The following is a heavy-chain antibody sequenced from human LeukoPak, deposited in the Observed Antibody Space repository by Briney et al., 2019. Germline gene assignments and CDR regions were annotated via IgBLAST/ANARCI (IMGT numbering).Heavy chain of an antibody. J-gene: IGHJ3*01. V-gene: IGHV4-59*01. CDR3: AHSKRGGGYYINAFAV. Sequence: KPSETLSLTCTVSGASTSAYYWSWIRQPPGKGLEWIGYSYGGGNANYNPSLKTRVTISIDTSENQFSLRLTSVTAADTAVYFCAHSKRGGGYYINAFAVWGQGTLVTISS. CDR2: SYGGGNA. CDR1: GASTSAYY. D-gene: IGHD1-26*01.